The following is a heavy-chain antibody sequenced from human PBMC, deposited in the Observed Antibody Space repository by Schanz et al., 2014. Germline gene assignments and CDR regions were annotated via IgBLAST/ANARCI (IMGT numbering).Heavy chain of an antibody. J-gene: IGHJ3*01. Sequence: VQLVQSGAEVKKPGASVIVSCKASGYPLTAYYLHWVRQAPGQGLEWMGWIDPNSGGTNYAQKFQGRVTMTSDTSITTVYMEVNSLTSDDTAVFYCARTASHDVWRGYIPHYAFDLWGQGTVVIVSS. CDR2: IDPNSGGT. V-gene: IGHV1-2*02. CDR1: GYPLTAYY. CDR3: ARTASHDVWRGYIPHYAFDL. D-gene: IGHD3-3*01.